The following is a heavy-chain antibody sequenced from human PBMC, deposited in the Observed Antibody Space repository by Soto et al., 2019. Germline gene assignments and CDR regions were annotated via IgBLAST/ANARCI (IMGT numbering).Heavy chain of an antibody. Sequence: SVKVSCKASGGTFSSYAISWVRQAPGQGREWMGGIIPIFGTANYAQKFQGRVTITADESTSTAYMELSSLRSEDTAVYYCARATASIAALGDAFDIWGQGXMVTVSS. D-gene: IGHD6-6*01. J-gene: IGHJ3*02. CDR3: ARATASIAALGDAFDI. V-gene: IGHV1-69*13. CDR1: GGTFSSYA. CDR2: IIPIFGTA.